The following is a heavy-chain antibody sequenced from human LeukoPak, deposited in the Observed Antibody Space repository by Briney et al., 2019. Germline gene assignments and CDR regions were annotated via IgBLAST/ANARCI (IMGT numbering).Heavy chain of an antibody. Sequence: PGGSLRLSCAASGFTFSSYSMTWVRQAPGKGLEWISYIHDGGSPIYYADSVKGRFTVSRDNAKNSLHLQMNSLRAEDTAVYYCARGGSSWFSYWGQGTLVTVSS. CDR3: ARGGSSWFSY. D-gene: IGHD6-13*01. CDR1: GFTFSSYS. V-gene: IGHV3-48*01. J-gene: IGHJ4*02. CDR2: IHDGGSPI.